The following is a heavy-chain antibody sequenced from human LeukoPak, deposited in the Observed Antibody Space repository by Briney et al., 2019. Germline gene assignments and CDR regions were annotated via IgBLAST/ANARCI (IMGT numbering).Heavy chain of an antibody. CDR2: IHYSGST. D-gene: IGHD2-2*02. J-gene: IGHJ5*02. CDR1: GGSISSYY. CDR3: ARVNARLPAAIGGWFDP. V-gene: IGHV4-59*01. Sequence: ASETLSLTCTVSGGSISSYYWSWIRQPPGKGLEWIGYIHYSGSTNYNPSLKSRVTISVDMSKNQFSLKLSSVTAADTAVYYCARVNARLPAAIGGWFDPWGQGTLVTVSS.